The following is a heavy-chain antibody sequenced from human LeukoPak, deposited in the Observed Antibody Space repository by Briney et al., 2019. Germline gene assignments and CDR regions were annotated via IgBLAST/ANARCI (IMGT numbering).Heavy chain of an antibody. D-gene: IGHD3-22*01. CDR3: ARNYYYDSSGYYYDFYY. J-gene: IGHJ4*02. CDR2: INPSGGST. V-gene: IGHV1-46*01. Sequence: ASVKVSCKASGYTFTSYYMHWVRQAPGQGLEWMGIINPSGGSTSYAQKFQGRVTMTRDMSTSTVYMELSSLRSEDTAVYYCARNYYYDSSGYYYDFYYWGQGTLVTVSS. CDR1: GYTFTSYY.